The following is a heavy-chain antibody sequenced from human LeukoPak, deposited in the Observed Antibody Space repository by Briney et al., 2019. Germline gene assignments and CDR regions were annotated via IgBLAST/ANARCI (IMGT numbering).Heavy chain of an antibody. CDR1: GFTFRNYG. Sequence: PGGSLRLSCAASGFTFRNYGMHWVRQAPGKGLDWVAIISYDGSNKYYADSVKGRFTISRDNSKNTLYLQMNSLRAEDTAVYYCAKDRVTSHFDPWGQGTLVTVSS. CDR3: AKDRVTSHFDP. D-gene: IGHD4-17*01. V-gene: IGHV3-30*18. J-gene: IGHJ5*02. CDR2: ISYDGSNK.